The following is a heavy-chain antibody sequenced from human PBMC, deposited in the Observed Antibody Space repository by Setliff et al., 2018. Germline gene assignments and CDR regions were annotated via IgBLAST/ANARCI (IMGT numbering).Heavy chain of an antibody. V-gene: IGHV3-23*03. Sequence: GSLSLSCAPSGLPFRSNAMTWVRQAPAKGLEWLSVIYTGESTTYYADSVKGRFTVSRDNTKNTLYLQMNDLRAEDTAIYYCAKSPVRFGIDVVIPSYFDSWGPGTLVTVSA. CDR1: GLPFRSNA. D-gene: IGHD3-16*02. CDR2: IYTGESTT. J-gene: IGHJ4*02. CDR3: AKSPVRFGIDVVIPSYFDS.